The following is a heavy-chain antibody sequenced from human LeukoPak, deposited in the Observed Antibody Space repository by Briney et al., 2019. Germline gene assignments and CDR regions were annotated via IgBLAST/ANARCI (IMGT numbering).Heavy chain of an antibody. CDR1: GFTFSNYG. CDR3: ARGAGSGSTPDY. CDR2: ISASGGGT. D-gene: IGHD3-10*01. J-gene: IGHJ4*02. V-gene: IGHV3-23*01. Sequence: GGSLRLSCAASGFTFSNYGMSWVRQAPGKGLEWVSAISASGGGTYYADSVKGRFTISRDNSKNTLYLQMNSLRADDTAVYYCARGAGSGSTPDYWGQGNLITVS.